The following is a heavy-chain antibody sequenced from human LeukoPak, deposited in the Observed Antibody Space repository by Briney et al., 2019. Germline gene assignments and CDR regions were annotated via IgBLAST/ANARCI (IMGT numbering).Heavy chain of an antibody. CDR3: AKWGDYDILTGYYDSDY. CDR2: IVGRGSST. CDR1: GFIFSNYA. Sequence: GGSLRLSCAASGFIFSNYAMSWVRQAPGKGLEWVSAIVGRGSSTYYADSVKGRFSISRDNSKNTLYLQLNRLRAEDTAVYYCAKWGDYDILTGYYDSDYWGQGTLVTVSS. D-gene: IGHD3-9*01. V-gene: IGHV3-23*01. J-gene: IGHJ4*02.